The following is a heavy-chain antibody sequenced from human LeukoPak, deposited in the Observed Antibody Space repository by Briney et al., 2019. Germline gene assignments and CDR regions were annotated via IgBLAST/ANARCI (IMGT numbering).Heavy chain of an antibody. J-gene: IGHJ6*02. CDR3: ARGRESRYDFWSGYYSGSNPLMDV. CDR1: GYTFTSYD. Sequence: ASVKVSCKASGYTFTSYDINWERQATGQGLEWMGWMNPNSGNTGYAQKFQGRVTMTRNTSISTAYMVLSSLRSEDTAVYYCARGRESRYDFWSGYYSGSNPLMDVWGQGTTVTVSS. D-gene: IGHD3-3*01. CDR2: MNPNSGNT. V-gene: IGHV1-8*01.